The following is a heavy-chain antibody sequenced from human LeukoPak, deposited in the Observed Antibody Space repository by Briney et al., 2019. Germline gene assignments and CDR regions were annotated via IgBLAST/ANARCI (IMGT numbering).Heavy chain of an antibody. CDR3: ARSYCSSTSCYEYWFDP. D-gene: IGHD2-2*01. CDR2: INHSGST. J-gene: IGHJ5*02. CDR1: GGSFSGYY. V-gene: IGHV4-34*01. Sequence: SETLSLTCAVYGGSFSGYYWSWIRQPPGKGLEWIGEINHSGSTNYNPSLKSRVTISVDTSKNQFSLKMSSVTEADTAVYYCARSYCSSTSCYEYWFDPWGQGTLVTVSS.